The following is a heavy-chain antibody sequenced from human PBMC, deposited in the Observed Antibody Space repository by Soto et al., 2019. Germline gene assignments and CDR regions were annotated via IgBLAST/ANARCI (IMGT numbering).Heavy chain of an antibody. J-gene: IGHJ4*02. Sequence: PGGSLRLSCAASGFTFSSYTMNWVRQAPGKGLEWVSSISSSSVYIYYAGSLKGRFTISRDNAKNSLYLRMNSLRAEDTAVYYCARDLHYDSRGFGYWGQGTLVTVSS. D-gene: IGHD3-22*01. V-gene: IGHV3-21*01. CDR2: ISSSSVYI. CDR3: ARDLHYDSRGFGY. CDR1: GFTFSSYT.